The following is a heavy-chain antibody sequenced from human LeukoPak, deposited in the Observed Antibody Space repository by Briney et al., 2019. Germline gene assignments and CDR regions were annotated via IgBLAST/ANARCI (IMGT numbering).Heavy chain of an antibody. J-gene: IGHJ4*02. CDR3: AKGGQWLVRSEFDY. CDR2: ISGSGGST. Sequence: GGSLRLSCAASGFTFSSYSMNWVRQAPGKGLEWVSAISGSGGSTYYADSVKGRFTISRDNSKNTLYLQMNSLRAEDTALYYCAKGGQWLVRSEFDYWGQGTLVTVSS. D-gene: IGHD6-19*01. V-gene: IGHV3-23*01. CDR1: GFTFSSYS.